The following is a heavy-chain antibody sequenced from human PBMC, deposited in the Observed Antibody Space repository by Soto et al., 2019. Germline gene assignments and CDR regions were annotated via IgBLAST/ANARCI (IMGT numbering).Heavy chain of an antibody. CDR2: IYYSGST. V-gene: IGHV4-39*01. CDR1: GGSISSSSYY. Sequence: QLQLQESGPGLVKPSETLSLTCTVSGGSISSSSYYWGWIRHPPGKGLEWIGSIYYSGSTYYNPSLKSRVTISVDTSKNQFSLKLSSVTAADTAVYYCARHGVYDYDILTGYYFDYWGQGTLVTVSS. J-gene: IGHJ4*02. D-gene: IGHD3-9*01. CDR3: ARHGVYDYDILTGYYFDY.